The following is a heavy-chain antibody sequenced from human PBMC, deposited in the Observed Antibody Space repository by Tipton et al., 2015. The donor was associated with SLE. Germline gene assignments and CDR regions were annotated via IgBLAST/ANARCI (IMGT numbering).Heavy chain of an antibody. D-gene: IGHD2-21*01. CDR2: IIPIFGTA. CDR3: ARGPPDHIPFDY. Sequence: QLVQSGAEVKKPGASVKVSCKASGYTFTSYGISWVRQAPGQGLEWMGGIIPIFGTANYAQKFQGRVTITADESTSTAHMELSSLRSEATAVYYCARGPPDHIPFDYWGQGTLVTVSS. V-gene: IGHV1-69*01. CDR1: GYTFTSYG. J-gene: IGHJ4*02.